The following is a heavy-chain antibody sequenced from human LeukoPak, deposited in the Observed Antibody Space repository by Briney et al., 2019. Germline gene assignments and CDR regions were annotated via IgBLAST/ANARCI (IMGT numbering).Heavy chain of an antibody. J-gene: IGHJ5*02. CDR1: GFTFSSYS. Sequence: GGSLRLSCAASGFTFSSYSMNWVRQAPGKGLEWVSYISSSSRSMYYADSVKGRFTISRDNAKNSLFLQMNSLRAEDTAVYYCAKDANDYYDSSGNWFDPWGQGTLVTVSS. CDR3: AKDANDYYDSSGNWFDP. CDR2: ISSSSRSM. D-gene: IGHD3-22*01. V-gene: IGHV3-21*05.